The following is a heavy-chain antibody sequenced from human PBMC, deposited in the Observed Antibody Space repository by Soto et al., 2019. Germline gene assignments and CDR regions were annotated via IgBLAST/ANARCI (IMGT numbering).Heavy chain of an antibody. CDR2: IYWDDDN. CDR1: GFSLSTSGVG. V-gene: IGHV2-5*02. CDR3: AVLIEFRSSSFFDY. J-gene: IGHJ4*02. D-gene: IGHD6-6*01. Sequence: GSGPTLVNPTQTLTLTCTFSGFSLSTSGVGVGWIRQPPGKALEWLALIYWDDDNRYSPSLQSRLTITKDTSKNQVVLTMTNMGPVDTATYYCAVLIEFRSSSFFDYWGQGTLVTVSS.